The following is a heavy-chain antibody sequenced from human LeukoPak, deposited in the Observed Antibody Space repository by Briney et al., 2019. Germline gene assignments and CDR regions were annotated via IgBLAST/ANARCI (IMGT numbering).Heavy chain of an antibody. CDR1: GFTFSSYS. CDR3: ARDRLYFDY. J-gene: IGHJ4*02. CDR2: ISSSSSTI. Sequence: GGSLRLSCAASGFTFSSYSMNWVRQAPGKGLEWVSYISSSSSTIYYADSVKGRFTISRDNAKNSLYLQMNSLRAEDTAVYYCARDRLYFDYWGQGILVTVSS. V-gene: IGHV3-48*04.